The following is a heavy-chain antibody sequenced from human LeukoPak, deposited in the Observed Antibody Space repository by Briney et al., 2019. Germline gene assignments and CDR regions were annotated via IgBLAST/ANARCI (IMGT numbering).Heavy chain of an antibody. CDR2: IYPGDSDT. CDR1: GYSFTSYW. D-gene: IGHD1-26*01. Sequence: GESLKISCKGSGYSFTSYWIGWVRQMPGKGLEWMGIIYPGDSDTRYSPSFQGQVTISADKSISTAYLQWSSLKASDTAMYYCARLRIVGAIPTHFDYWGQGTLVTVSS. V-gene: IGHV5-51*01. CDR3: ARLRIVGAIPTHFDY. J-gene: IGHJ4*02.